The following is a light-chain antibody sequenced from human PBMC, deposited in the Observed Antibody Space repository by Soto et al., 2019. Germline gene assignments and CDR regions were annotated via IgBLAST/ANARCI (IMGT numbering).Light chain of an antibody. V-gene: IGLV2-8*01. Sequence: QSALTQPPAASGSPGHSVTISCTGTTSDVGGSRYVSWYQQHPGKAPKLIIYEVNRRPSGVPARFSGSKSGNTASLTVSGLQAEDEADYYCSSYAGSDKFELFGGGTKVTVL. CDR2: EVN. J-gene: IGLJ2*01. CDR1: TSDVGGSRY. CDR3: SSYAGSDKFEL.